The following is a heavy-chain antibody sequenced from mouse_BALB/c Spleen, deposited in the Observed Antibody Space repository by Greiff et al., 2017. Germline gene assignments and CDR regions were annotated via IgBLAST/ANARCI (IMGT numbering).Heavy chain of an antibody. CDR3: ARWSDGYFDY. J-gene: IGHJ2*01. Sequence: EVQLVESGAELVKPGASVKLSCTASGFNIKDTYMHWVKQRPEQGLEWIGRIDPANGNTKYDPKFQGKATITADTSSNTAYLQLSSLTSEDTAVYYCARWSDGYFDYWGQGTTLTVSS. CDR2: IDPANGNT. V-gene: IGHV14-3*02. CDR1: GFNIKDTY. D-gene: IGHD2-3*01.